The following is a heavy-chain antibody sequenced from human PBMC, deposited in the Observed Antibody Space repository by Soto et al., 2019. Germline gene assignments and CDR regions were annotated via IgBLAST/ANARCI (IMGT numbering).Heavy chain of an antibody. CDR1: GYTFTSYD. CDR3: ARERRSTAARWFDP. J-gene: IGHJ5*02. V-gene: IGHV1-8*01. D-gene: IGHD6-6*01. Sequence: QVQLVQSGAEVKKPGASVKVSCKASGYTFTSYDINWVRQATGQGLEWMGWMNPNSGNTAYAQKFQGRVTMTRNTSIITAYMELSSLRSEDTAVYYCARERRSTAARWFDPWGQGTLVTVSS. CDR2: MNPNSGNT.